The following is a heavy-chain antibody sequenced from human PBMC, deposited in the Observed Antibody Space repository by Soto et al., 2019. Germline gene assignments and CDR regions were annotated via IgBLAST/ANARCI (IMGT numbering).Heavy chain of an antibody. J-gene: IGHJ6*02. CDR2: IYYSGST. CDR1: GGSISSYY. Sequence: PSETLSLTCTVSGGSISSYYWSWIRQPPGKGLEWIGYIYYSGSTNYNPSLKSRVTISVDTSKNQFSLKLTSVTAADTAVYYCARRFYGDYAMDVWGQGTTVTVSS. D-gene: IGHD4-17*01. V-gene: IGHV4-59*01. CDR3: ARRFYGDYAMDV.